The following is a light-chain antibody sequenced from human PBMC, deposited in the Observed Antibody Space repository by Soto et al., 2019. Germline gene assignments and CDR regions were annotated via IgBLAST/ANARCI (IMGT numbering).Light chain of an antibody. J-gene: IGKJ5*01. V-gene: IGKV3-15*01. CDR1: ESVSRN. CDR3: QQYNSWPPIT. CDR2: DAS. Sequence: EIVMTQSPATLSVSPCERATLSCRASESVSRNLAWYQQKPGQAPRLLIYDASTRGTAIPDRFSGGGSGTEFTLTISSLQSEDFVVDYCQQYNSWPPITFGQGTRLEIK.